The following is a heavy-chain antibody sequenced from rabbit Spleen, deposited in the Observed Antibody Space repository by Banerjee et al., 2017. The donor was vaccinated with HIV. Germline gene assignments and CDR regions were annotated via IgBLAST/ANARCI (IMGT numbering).Heavy chain of an antibody. J-gene: IGHJ3*01. V-gene: IGHV1S45*01. CDR2: IYGGVLSDT. Sequence: QEQLVESGGGLVQPEGSLTLTCTASGFSFSSAYDMCWVRQAPGKGLESIACIYGGVLSDTYYATWAKGRFTISKTSSTTVTLQMTSLTAADTATYFCARDLNYLYACSLWGQGTLVT. CDR1: GFSFSSAYD. D-gene: IGHD3-3*01. CDR3: ARDLNYLYACSL.